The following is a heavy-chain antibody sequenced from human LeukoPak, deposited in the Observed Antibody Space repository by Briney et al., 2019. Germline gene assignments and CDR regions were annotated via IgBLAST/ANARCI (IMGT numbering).Heavy chain of an antibody. CDR2: ISWNSGSI. CDR1: GFTFDDYA. Sequence: GGSLRLSCAASGFTFDDYAMHWVRQAPGKGLEWVSGISWNSGSIGYADSVKGRFTISRGNAKNSLYLQMNSLRAEDTAVYYCAKDTVVVVAATPDYWGQGTLVTVSS. D-gene: IGHD2-15*01. V-gene: IGHV3-9*01. CDR3: AKDTVVVVAATPDY. J-gene: IGHJ4*02.